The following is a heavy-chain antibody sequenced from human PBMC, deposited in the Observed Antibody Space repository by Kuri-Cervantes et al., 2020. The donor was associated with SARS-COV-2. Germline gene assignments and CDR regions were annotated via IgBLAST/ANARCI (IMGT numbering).Heavy chain of an antibody. CDR2: ISSSSSAI. CDR1: GFTFSSYS. CDR3: ARAPTVTLDY. Sequence: GESLKISCAASGFTFSSYSMNWVRQAPGKGLEWVSHISSSSSAIYYADSVKGRFTISRDNAKNSLYLQMNSLRAEDTAVYYCARAPTVTLDYWGQGPLVTVSS. J-gene: IGHJ4*02. D-gene: IGHD4-17*01. V-gene: IGHV3-48*04.